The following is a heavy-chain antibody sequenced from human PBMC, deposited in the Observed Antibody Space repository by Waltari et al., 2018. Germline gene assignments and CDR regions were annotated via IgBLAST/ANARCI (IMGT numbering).Heavy chain of an antibody. Sequence: EVQLVESGGALVQPGGSLRLSCAASGFNIAPYDMHWVRQVTGKGLEWVSAVGTVGETLYSGSVKVRFTISRENVKNSLYLQMNSLRAGDTAVYYCVRGGSDAFDIWGQGTMVTVSS. D-gene: IGHD3-16*01. V-gene: IGHV3-13*01. CDR3: VRGGSDAFDI. J-gene: IGHJ3*02. CDR1: GFNIAPYD. CDR2: VGTVGET.